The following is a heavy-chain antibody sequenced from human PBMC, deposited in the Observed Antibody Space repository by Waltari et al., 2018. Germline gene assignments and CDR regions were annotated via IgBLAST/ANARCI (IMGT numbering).Heavy chain of an antibody. D-gene: IGHD6-6*01. V-gene: IGHV3-11*01. Sequence: QVQLVESGGGLVKPGGSLRLSCEASGFTFSEYYMAWIRQAAGKGLGWGSYMGTGDETSYYADSVEGRFSISRDNAKNSVYLQMIGLRAEDTAVYYCARDRAYTTSSGTFWWFSPWGQGTLVTVSS. CDR2: MGTGDETS. CDR1: GFTFSEYY. CDR3: ARDRAYTTSSGTFWWFSP. J-gene: IGHJ5*02.